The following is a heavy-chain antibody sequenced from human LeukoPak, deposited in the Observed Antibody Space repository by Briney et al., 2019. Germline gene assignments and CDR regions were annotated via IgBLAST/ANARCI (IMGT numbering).Heavy chain of an antibody. Sequence: GGSLRLSCAASGFTFSSYAMHWVRQAPGKGLEWVAVISYDGSNKYYADSVKGRFTISRDNSKNTLYLQMNSLRAEDTAVYYCAGDQLRFLEWSWDYWGQGTLVTVSS. D-gene: IGHD3-3*01. CDR3: AGDQLRFLEWSWDY. CDR1: GFTFSSYA. CDR2: ISYDGSNK. J-gene: IGHJ4*02. V-gene: IGHV3-30*04.